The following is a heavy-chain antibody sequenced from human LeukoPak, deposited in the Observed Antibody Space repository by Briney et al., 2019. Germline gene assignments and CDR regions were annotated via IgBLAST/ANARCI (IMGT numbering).Heavy chain of an antibody. J-gene: IGHJ4*02. V-gene: IGHV1-18*01. D-gene: IGHD3-10*01. Sequence: ASVKVSCKASGGSFSSYAISWVRQAPGQGPEWMGWISPYNDNTNYAQKLQGRATLTTDTSTSTAYMELRSLRSDDTAVYYCARHFYGSGTYYHFDYWGQGTLVTVSS. CDR1: GGSFSSYA. CDR3: ARHFYGSGTYYHFDY. CDR2: ISPYNDNT.